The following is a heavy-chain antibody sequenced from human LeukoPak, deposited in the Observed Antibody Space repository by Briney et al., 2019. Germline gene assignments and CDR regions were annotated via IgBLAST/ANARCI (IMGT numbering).Heavy chain of an antibody. Sequence: GRSLRLSCAASGFTFDGYAMHWVRQAPGKGLEWVSGISWNSGSIGYANSVKGRFTISRDNAKNSLYLQMNSLRAEDTALYYCAKGIVGFDYWGQGTLVTVSS. CDR1: GFTFDGYA. CDR3: AKGIVGFDY. CDR2: ISWNSGSI. J-gene: IGHJ4*02. V-gene: IGHV3-9*01. D-gene: IGHD3-16*02.